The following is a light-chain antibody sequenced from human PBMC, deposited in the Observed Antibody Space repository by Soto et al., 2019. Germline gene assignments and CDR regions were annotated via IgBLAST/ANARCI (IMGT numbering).Light chain of an antibody. Sequence: EIALTQSPATLSLSPGERATLSCRASQSVSSYLAWYQQKHGQAPRLLIYDASNRATGIPARFSGSGSGTDFTLTISSLEPEDFAVYYCQERSNWPPLTFGGGTKVEIK. CDR1: QSVSSY. V-gene: IGKV3-11*01. J-gene: IGKJ4*01. CDR2: DAS. CDR3: QERSNWPPLT.